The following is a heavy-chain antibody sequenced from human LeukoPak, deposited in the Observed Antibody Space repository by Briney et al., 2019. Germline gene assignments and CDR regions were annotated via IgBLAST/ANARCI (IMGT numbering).Heavy chain of an antibody. Sequence: SETLSLTCTVSGGSISSYYWSWIRQPPGKGLKWIGYIYYSGSTNYNPSLKSRVTISVDTSKNQFSLKLSSVTAADTAVYYCARLRVAAAGSYFDYWGQGTLVTVSS. CDR3: ARLRVAAAGSYFDY. CDR1: GGSISSYY. V-gene: IGHV4-59*08. D-gene: IGHD6-13*01. J-gene: IGHJ4*02. CDR2: IYYSGST.